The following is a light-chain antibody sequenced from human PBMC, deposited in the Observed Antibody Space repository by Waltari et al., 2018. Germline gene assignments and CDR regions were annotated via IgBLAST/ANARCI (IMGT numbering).Light chain of an antibody. Sequence: QSVLTQPPSVSGAPGQRVTISCTGSSSNIGACYDVRCYQQFPGTAPKLLIYVNTKRPSGVPDRISGSKSGTSASLAITGLQADEEADYYCQSYDSSLSGFVFGTGTTVTVL. CDR3: QSYDSSLSGFV. CDR1: SSNIGACYD. V-gene: IGLV1-40*01. J-gene: IGLJ1*01. CDR2: VNT.